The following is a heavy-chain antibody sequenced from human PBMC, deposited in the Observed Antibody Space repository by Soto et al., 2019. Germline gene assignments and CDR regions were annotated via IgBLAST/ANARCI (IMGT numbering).Heavy chain of an antibody. CDR2: IYYSGST. CDR1: GGSISSSSYY. J-gene: IGHJ4*02. CDR3: ARTDYDDYGDFDY. V-gene: IGHV4-39*01. Sequence: QLQLQESGPGLVKPSETLSLTCTVSGGSISSSSYYWGWIRQPPGKGLEWIGSIYYSGSTYYNPSLKSRVTISVDTSKNQFSLKLSSVTAADTAVYYCARTDYDDYGDFDYWGQGTLVTVSS. D-gene: IGHD4-17*01.